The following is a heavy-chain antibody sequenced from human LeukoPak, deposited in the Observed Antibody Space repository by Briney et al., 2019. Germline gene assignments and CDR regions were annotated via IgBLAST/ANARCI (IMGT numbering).Heavy chain of an antibody. CDR2: INPNSGGT. Sequence: ASVKVSCKASGYTFTGYYMHWVRQAPGQGLEWMGWINPNSGGTNYAQKFQGRVTITWDTSATTAYMELSSLRSEDTAVYYCARGGPNRSGWTLDHWGQGTLVTVSS. J-gene: IGHJ4*02. CDR3: ARGGPNRSGWTLDH. CDR1: GYTFTGYY. D-gene: IGHD6-19*01. V-gene: IGHV1-2*02.